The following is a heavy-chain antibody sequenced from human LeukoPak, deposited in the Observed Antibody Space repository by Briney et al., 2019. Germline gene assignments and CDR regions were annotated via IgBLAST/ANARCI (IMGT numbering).Heavy chain of an antibody. CDR1: GFTFSSYW. CDR3: ATSRTLDH. J-gene: IGHJ4*02. Sequence: GGSLRLSCAAAGFTFSSYWMNWVRQAPGKGLEWVANIKQDGSEKYYVDSVKGRFTISRDNAKNSLYLQMNSLRAGDTAVYYCATSRTLDHWGQGTLVIVSP. CDR2: IKQDGSEK. V-gene: IGHV3-7*05.